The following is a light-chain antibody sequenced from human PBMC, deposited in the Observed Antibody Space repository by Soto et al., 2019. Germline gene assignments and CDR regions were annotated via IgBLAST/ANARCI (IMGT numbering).Light chain of an antibody. Sequence: QSVLTQPTSVSGSPGQSITISCTGNHNDIGTYDYVSWYQQHPGRAPRLLIYGVTTRPSGISDRFSASKSGHTASLTISGLQAADEADYYCSLYTSENAYVFGTGTKVTVL. CDR3: SLYTSENAYV. CDR2: GVT. V-gene: IGLV2-14*03. CDR1: HNDIGTYDY. J-gene: IGLJ1*01.